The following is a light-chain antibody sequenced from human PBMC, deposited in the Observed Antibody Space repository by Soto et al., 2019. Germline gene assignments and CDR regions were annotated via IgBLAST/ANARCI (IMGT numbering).Light chain of an antibody. Sequence: SVLTQPASVSGSPGQSITISCTGTSSDVDAYDYVSWYQQHPGKAPKLMIYDVYARPSGVSHRFSGSKSGNTASLTISGLQSDDEADYYCSSYTNTMSYVFGTGTKVTVL. CDR1: SSDVDAYDY. J-gene: IGLJ1*01. CDR3: SSYTNTMSYV. V-gene: IGLV2-14*03. CDR2: DVY.